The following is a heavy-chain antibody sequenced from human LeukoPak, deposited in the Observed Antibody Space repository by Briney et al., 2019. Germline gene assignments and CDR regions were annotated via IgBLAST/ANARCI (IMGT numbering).Heavy chain of an antibody. CDR2: IKHDGSEK. CDR3: TRRLDD. CDR1: GFSFNSDW. D-gene: IGHD3-16*01. Sequence: GSLRLSCAASGFSFNSDWVDWVRQAPGKGLEWVANIKHDGSEKNCLDSVKGRFTISRDNAQNSLYLQMNGLRVEDSAVYYCTRRLDDWGQGTLVTVSS. J-gene: IGHJ4*02. V-gene: IGHV3-7*01.